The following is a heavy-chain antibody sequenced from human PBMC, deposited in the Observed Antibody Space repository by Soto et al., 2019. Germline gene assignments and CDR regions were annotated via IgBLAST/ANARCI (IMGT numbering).Heavy chain of an antibody. CDR3: ARGSGDGYIDYYGMDV. V-gene: IGHV3-30-3*01. D-gene: IGHD5-12*01. Sequence: GGSLRLSCAASGFTFSSFALHWVRQAPGKGLEWVAVISYDGSNKYYADSVKGRFTISRDNSKNTLYLQMNSLSAEDTAVYNCARGSGDGYIDYYGMDVWGQGTTVTV. J-gene: IGHJ6*02. CDR2: ISYDGSNK. CDR1: GFTFSSFA.